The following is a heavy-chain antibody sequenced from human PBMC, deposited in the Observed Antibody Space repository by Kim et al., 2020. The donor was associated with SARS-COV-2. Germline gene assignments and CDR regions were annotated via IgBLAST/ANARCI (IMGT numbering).Heavy chain of an antibody. D-gene: IGHD4-17*01. CDR3: ARGLRTAVFDY. V-gene: IGHV1-46*01. Sequence: SATYAQRFQGRVTMTRDTSTSTVYMELSSLRSEDMAVYSCARGLRTAVFDYWGQGTLVTVSS. CDR2: SA. J-gene: IGHJ4*02.